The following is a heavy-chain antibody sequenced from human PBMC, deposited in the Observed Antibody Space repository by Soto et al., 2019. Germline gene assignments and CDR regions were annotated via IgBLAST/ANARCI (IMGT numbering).Heavy chain of an antibody. Sequence: GGSLRLSCAASGFTFSSYAMHWVRQAPGKGLEWVAVISYDGSNKYYADSVKGRFTISRDNSKNTLYLQMNSLRAEDTAVYYCARDELVVVAATNPIQYYYYGMDVWGQGTTVTVSS. J-gene: IGHJ6*02. V-gene: IGHV3-30-3*01. CDR1: GFTFSSYA. D-gene: IGHD2-15*01. CDR2: ISYDGSNK. CDR3: ARDELVVVAATNPIQYYYYGMDV.